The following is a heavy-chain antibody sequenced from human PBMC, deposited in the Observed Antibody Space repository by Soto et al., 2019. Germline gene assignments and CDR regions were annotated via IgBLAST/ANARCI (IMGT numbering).Heavy chain of an antibody. Sequence: QVQLVQSGAEVKRPGASVKVSCKASAYTFSSYDICWVRQAAGQGLERMGWMNPKSGNTGSAQKFQGRLTMTRDTSISTGYMELNSRRSEDSAIYYCASGEDCRGGRCENTAWLNDRGQGTLVTFSS. D-gene: IGHD2-15*01. J-gene: IGHJ4*02. V-gene: IGHV1-8*01. CDR3: ASGEDCRGGRCENTAWLND. CDR1: AYTFSSYD. CDR2: MNPKSGNT.